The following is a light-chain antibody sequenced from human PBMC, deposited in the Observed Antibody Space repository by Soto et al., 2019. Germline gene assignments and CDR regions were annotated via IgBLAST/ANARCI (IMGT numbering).Light chain of an antibody. J-gene: IGKJ1*01. CDR3: QHYNSYFQT. CDR1: QSISSW. Sequence: DIQMTQSPSTLSVSVRDRVTITCRASQSISSWLAWYQQKPGKAPKLLIYDASSLKSGVPSRFCGSGSGTEFTLTISSLQPDDFATYYCQHYNSYFQTFGQGTKVEIK. V-gene: IGKV1-5*01. CDR2: DAS.